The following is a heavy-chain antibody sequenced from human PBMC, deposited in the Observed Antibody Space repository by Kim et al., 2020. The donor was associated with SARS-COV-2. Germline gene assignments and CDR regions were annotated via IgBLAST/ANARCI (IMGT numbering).Heavy chain of an antibody. J-gene: IGHJ4*02. CDR1: GFTFSSYW. D-gene: IGHD3-10*01. CDR2: IKQDGSEK. CDR3: ARDHPVYGWFGQY. Sequence: GGSLRLSCAASGFTFSSYWMSWVRQAPGKGLEWVANIKQDGSEKYYVDSVKGRFTISRDNAKNSLYLQMNSLRAEDTAVYYCARDHPVYGWFGQYWGQGTLVTVSS. V-gene: IGHV3-7*01.